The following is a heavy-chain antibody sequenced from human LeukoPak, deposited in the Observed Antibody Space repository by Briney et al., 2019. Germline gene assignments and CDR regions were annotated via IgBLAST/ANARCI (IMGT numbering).Heavy chain of an antibody. CDR1: GYTFTNYY. D-gene: IGHD1-26*01. CDR2: INPSGGSA. CDR3: ARGGVGATTYVWFDP. Sequence: ASVKVSCKASGYTFTNYYIHWVRQAPGQGLECMGIINPSGGSASYAQKFQGRVTMTRDMSTSTVYMELSSLRSEDTAVYYCARGGVGATTYVWFDPWGQGTLVTVSS. J-gene: IGHJ5*02. V-gene: IGHV1-46*01.